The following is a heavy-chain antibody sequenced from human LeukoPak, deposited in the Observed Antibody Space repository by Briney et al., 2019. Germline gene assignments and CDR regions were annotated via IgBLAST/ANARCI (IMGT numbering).Heavy chain of an antibody. J-gene: IGHJ5*02. D-gene: IGHD3-10*01. Sequence: ASVKVSCTVSGYTLTELSMHWVRQAPGKGLEWTGGFDPEDGETIYAQKFQGRVTMTEDTSTDTAYMELSSLRSEDTAVYYCATDEIWFGEQSWGQGTLVTVSS. CDR2: FDPEDGET. CDR1: GYTLTELS. CDR3: ATDEIWFGEQS. V-gene: IGHV1-24*01.